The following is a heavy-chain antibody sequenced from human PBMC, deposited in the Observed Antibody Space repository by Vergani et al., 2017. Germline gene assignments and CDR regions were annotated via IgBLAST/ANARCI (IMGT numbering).Heavy chain of an antibody. CDR1: GFTFTSSA. Sequence: QMQLVQSGPEMKTPGTSVKVSCKASGFTFTSSAMQWVRQARGQRLEWIGWIVVGSGNTNYAQKFQERVTITRDMSTSTAYMELSSQRAEDTAVYYCARAYDYGSGSYSYYYYGMDVWGQGTTVTVSS. CDR2: IVVGSGNT. CDR3: ARAYDYGSGSYSYYYYGMDV. V-gene: IGHV1-58*02. J-gene: IGHJ6*02. D-gene: IGHD3-10*01.